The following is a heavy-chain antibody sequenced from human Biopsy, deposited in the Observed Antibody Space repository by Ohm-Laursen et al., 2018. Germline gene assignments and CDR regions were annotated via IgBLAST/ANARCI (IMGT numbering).Heavy chain of an antibody. CDR1: GVALSGYA. Sequence: SLRLSCSASGVALSGYAMNWVRQAPGKGLEWVSSISASSTYIHYADSVKGRFTVSRDNPKNSLCLQMNSLTAADTATYYCATELLPPGVGGPWLDSWGRGISVTVSS. V-gene: IGHV3-21*06. D-gene: IGHD3-10*01. CDR2: ISASSTYI. CDR3: ATELLPPGVGGPWLDS. J-gene: IGHJ5*01.